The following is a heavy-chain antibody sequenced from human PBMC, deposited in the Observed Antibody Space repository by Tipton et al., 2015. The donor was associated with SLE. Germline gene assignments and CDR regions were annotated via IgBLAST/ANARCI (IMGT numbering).Heavy chain of an antibody. Sequence: TPSLTCHVSGGSISSSSWTWIRQSPGMGLEWIASIYVAGNTNYNPSLKSRITISVDTSKNHFSMKLTSVTAADTAVYYCAVNVVVKVQVDYWGPGALVTVSA. CDR3: AVNVVVKVQVDY. V-gene: IGHV4-4*08. J-gene: IGHJ4*02. D-gene: IGHD2-21*01. CDR2: IYVAGNT. CDR1: GGSISSSS.